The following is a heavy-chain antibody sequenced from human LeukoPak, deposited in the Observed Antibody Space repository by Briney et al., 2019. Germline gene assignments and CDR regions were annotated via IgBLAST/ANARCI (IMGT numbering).Heavy chain of an antibody. V-gene: IGHV1-46*01. CDR3: ARRGARTYYYDSSGYYFPFDY. D-gene: IGHD3-22*01. Sequence: ASVEVSCKASGYTFTTYYVHWVRQAPGQGLEWMGIINPSGGSTTYAQKFRGRLTMTRDMSTSTVYMELSSLRSEDTAVYYCARRGARTYYYDSSGYYFPFDYWGQGTLVTVSS. CDR2: INPSGGST. CDR1: GYTFTTYY. J-gene: IGHJ4*02.